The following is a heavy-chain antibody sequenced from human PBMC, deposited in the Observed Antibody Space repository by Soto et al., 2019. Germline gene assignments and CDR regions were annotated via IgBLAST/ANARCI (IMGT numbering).Heavy chain of an antibody. CDR3: ARLGRLSSIAARGGFDY. D-gene: IGHD6-6*01. J-gene: IGHJ4*02. CDR2: IYYSGST. CDR1: GGSISSSSYY. V-gene: IGHV4-39*01. Sequence: SETLSLTCTVSGGSISSSSYYWGWIRQPPGKGLEWIGSIYYSGSTYYNPSLKSRVTISVDTSKNQFSLKLSSVTAADTAVYYCARLGRLSSIAARGGFDYWGQGTLVTVSS.